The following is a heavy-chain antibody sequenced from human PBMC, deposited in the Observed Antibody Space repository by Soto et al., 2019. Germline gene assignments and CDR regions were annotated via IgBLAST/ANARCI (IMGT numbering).Heavy chain of an antibody. D-gene: IGHD1-20*01. Sequence: GSLRLSCAASGFTFSSYGMHWVRQAPGKGLEWVAVIWYHGNSMYYADSVKGRFTISRDNSKNTLYLQMSNLRAEDTAVYYCARYNTGHSDYWGQGTLVTVSS. CDR3: ARYNTGHSDY. V-gene: IGHV3-33*01. CDR2: IWYHGNSM. J-gene: IGHJ4*02. CDR1: GFTFSSYG.